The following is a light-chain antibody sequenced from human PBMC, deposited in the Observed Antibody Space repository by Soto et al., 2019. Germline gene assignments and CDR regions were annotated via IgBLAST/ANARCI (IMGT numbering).Light chain of an antibody. J-gene: IGLJ1*01. CDR2: SNR. CDR1: GSNIGAGYD. V-gene: IGLV1-40*01. CDR3: QSYDSSLSGYV. Sequence: QSVLTQPPSVSGAPGQRVTISCTGSGSNIGAGYDVHWYQHLPGTAPKLLIYSNRNRPSGVPDRFSGSKSGTSASLAITGLLAEDEADYYCQSYDSSLSGYVFGTGTKVTVL.